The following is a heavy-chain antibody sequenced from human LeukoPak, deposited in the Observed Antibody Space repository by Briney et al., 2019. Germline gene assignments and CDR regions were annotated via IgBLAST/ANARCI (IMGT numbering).Heavy chain of an antibody. CDR3: ARYLSGYDYFDY. V-gene: IGHV1-2*02. Sequence: GASVKVSCKTSGYTFTDYYMHWVRQAPGQGLEWMGWINSNSGSPKYAQKFQGRVTMTRDTSISTGYLEFNTLISDDTAIYYCARYLSGYDYFDYWGQGTLVTVSS. CDR2: INSNSGSP. J-gene: IGHJ4*02. CDR1: GYTFTDYY. D-gene: IGHD5-12*01.